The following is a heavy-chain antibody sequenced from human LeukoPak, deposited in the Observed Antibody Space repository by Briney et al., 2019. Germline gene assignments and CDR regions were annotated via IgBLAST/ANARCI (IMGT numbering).Heavy chain of an antibody. J-gene: IGHJ4*02. CDR3: ARDRSGWYYFDY. CDR2: IYYNGKT. Sequence: SETLSLTCTVSGGSVTYTNYYWGWIRQPPGKGLQWIGVIYYNGKTYYNPSLKSRVTVAVDTSKNQFSLKLGSVTPEDTAVYYCARDRSGWYYFDYWGQGTLVTVSS. V-gene: IGHV4-39*02. D-gene: IGHD6-19*01. CDR1: GGSVTYTNYY.